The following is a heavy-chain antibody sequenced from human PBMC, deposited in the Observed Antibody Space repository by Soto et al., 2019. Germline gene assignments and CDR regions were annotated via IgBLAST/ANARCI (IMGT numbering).Heavy chain of an antibody. CDR1: GFTVSSNY. Sequence: EVQLVESGGGLIQPGGSLRLSCAASGFTVSSNYMSWVRQAPGKGLEWVSVIYSGDTTYYADSVKGRFTISRDHSKNTLYLQMNCLRAEDTAVYYCARDLRTLYGMDVWGQGTTVTVSS. CDR2: IYSGDTT. V-gene: IGHV3-53*01. CDR3: ARDLRTLYGMDV. J-gene: IGHJ6*02.